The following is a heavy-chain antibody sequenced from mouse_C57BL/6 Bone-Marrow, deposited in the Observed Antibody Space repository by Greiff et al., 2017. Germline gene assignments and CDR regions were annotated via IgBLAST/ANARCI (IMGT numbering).Heavy chain of an antibody. J-gene: IGHJ4*01. CDR2: IDPENGDT. V-gene: IGHV14-4*01. CDR1: GFNIKDDY. CDR3: TTWGIMDY. Sequence: VQLKQSGAELVRPGASVKLSCTASGFNIKDDYMHWVKQRPEQGLEWIGWIDPENGDTEYASKFQGKATITADTSSNTAYLQLSSLTSEDTAVYYCTTWGIMDYWGQGTSVTVSS.